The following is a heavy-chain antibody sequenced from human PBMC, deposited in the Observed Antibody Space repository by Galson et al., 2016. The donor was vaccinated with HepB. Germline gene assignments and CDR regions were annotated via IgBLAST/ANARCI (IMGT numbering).Heavy chain of an antibody. Sequence: SLRLSCAASGFTFSRSDMHWVRQGTGKGLEWVSAIGRGGDTYYSDSVEGRFTISRENAKNSLYLEMNSLRAGETAVYYCAREIKDEVSVGWYFDLWGRGTLVTVSS. J-gene: IGHJ2*01. D-gene: IGHD5/OR15-5a*01. CDR2: IGRGGDT. V-gene: IGHV3-13*01. CDR3: AREIKDEVSVGWYFDL. CDR1: GFTFSRSD.